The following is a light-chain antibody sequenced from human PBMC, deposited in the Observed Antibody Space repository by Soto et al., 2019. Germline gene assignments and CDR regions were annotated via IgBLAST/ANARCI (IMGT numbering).Light chain of an antibody. CDR2: DAS. CDR1: QTVRNNY. CDR3: QQYGSSRLT. V-gene: IGKV3-20*01. Sequence: EYVLTQSACTLSLSAGERATLSCGASQTVRNNYLAWYQQKTGQAPRLLIYDASIRATGIPDRFSGSGYGTDFNLTISRLETEDFAVYYCQQYGSSRLTFGGGTKVDIK. J-gene: IGKJ4*01.